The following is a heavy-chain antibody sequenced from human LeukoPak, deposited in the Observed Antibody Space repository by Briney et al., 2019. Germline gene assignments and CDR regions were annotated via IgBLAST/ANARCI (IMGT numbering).Heavy chain of an antibody. CDR1: GYTFGTSS. Sequence: ASVKVSCKAFGYTFGTSSITWVRQAPGQRLEWMGWISPNNGNTHYAQGVQGRVTMTTDTSRSTAYMELRSLRSDDTAVYYCTRVRNSNNWWGPFDIWGQGTIVTVSS. CDR3: TRVRNSNNWWGPFDI. CDR2: ISPNNGNT. V-gene: IGHV1-18*01. J-gene: IGHJ3*02. D-gene: IGHD1-1*01.